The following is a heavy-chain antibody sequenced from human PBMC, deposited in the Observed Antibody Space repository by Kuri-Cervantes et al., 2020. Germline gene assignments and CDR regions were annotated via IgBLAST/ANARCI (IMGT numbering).Heavy chain of an antibody. Sequence: GGSLRLSCAASGFTFSSYAMSWVRQAPGKGLEWVSAISGSGGSTYYADSVKGRFTISRDNSKNTLYLQMNSLRAEDTAVYHCARDTRRHGRYPPFNYDFWSGRRFDPWGQGTLVTVSS. CDR3: ARDTRRHGRYPPFNYDFWSGRRFDP. D-gene: IGHD3-3*01. J-gene: IGHJ5*02. CDR1: GFTFSSYA. V-gene: IGHV3-23*01. CDR2: ISGSGGST.